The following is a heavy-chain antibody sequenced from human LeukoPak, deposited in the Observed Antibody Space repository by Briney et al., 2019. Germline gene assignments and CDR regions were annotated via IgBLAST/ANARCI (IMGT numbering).Heavy chain of an antibody. CDR1: GGSISSSSYY. Sequence: PSETLSLTCTVSGGSISSSSYYWGWIRQPPGKGLECIGSIYYSGSTYYNPSLKSRVTISVDTSKNQFSLKLSSVTAADTAVYYCARHVAEYCSGGSCYPYYFDYWGQGTLVTVSS. CDR2: IYYSGST. D-gene: IGHD2-15*01. J-gene: IGHJ4*02. CDR3: ARHVAEYCSGGSCYPYYFDY. V-gene: IGHV4-39*01.